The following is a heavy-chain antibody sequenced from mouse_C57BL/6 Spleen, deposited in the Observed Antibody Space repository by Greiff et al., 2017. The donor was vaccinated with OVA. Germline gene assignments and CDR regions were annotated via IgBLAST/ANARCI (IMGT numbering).Heavy chain of an antibody. CDR3: AREQYYGSSYGY. J-gene: IGHJ2*01. Sequence: EVKLMESGPGLVKPSQSLSLTCSVTGYSITSGYYWNWIRQFPGNQLEWMGYISYDGSNNYNPSLKNRISITRDTSKQQFFLKLDSVTTEDTATYYCAREQYYGSSYGYWGQGTTLTVSS. D-gene: IGHD1-1*01. CDR2: ISYDGSN. CDR1: GYSITSGYY. V-gene: IGHV3-6*01.